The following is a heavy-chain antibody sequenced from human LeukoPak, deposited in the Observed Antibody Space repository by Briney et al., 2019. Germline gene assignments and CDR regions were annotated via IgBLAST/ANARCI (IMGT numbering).Heavy chain of an antibody. CDR3: AKDGLLHIGGLDY. V-gene: IGHV3-30*02. CDR2: IRYDGSKK. D-gene: IGHD3-16*01. CDR1: GFSFSSYG. Sequence: GGSLRLSCAASGFSFSSYGMHWVRQAPGKGLEWVTFIRYDGSKKYYADSVKGRFTISRDNPKNTLYLQMNNLRVEDTAVYYCAKDGLLHIGGLDYWGQGTLVTVSS. J-gene: IGHJ4*02.